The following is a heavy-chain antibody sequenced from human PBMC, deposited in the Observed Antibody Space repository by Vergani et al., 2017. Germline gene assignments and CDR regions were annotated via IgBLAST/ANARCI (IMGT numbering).Heavy chain of an antibody. J-gene: IGHJ3*01. V-gene: IGHV3-48*01. CDR3: AREYSSTSGRAFDF. CDR2: VSTGTKSQ. D-gene: IGHD2-2*01. CDR1: GITFSSAW. Sequence: EVQPVESGGGLVKPGGSLRLSCTTSGITFSSAWMSWVRQAPGKGLEWVSFVSTGTKSQSYAESVKGRFTISRDSAKNSLYLQMDSLRAEDTAVYYCAREYSSTSGRAFDFWGQGTKVTVSS.